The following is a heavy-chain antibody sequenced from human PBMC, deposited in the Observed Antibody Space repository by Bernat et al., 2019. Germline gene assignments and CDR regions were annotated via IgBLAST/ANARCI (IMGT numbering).Heavy chain of an antibody. V-gene: IGHV4-59*08. Sequence: QVQLQESGPGLVKPSETLSLTCTVSGGSISSYYWSWIRQPPGKGLEWIGYIYYSGSTNSNPSLKSRVTISVDTSKNQFSLKLSSVTAADTAVYYCARHPLGYCSGGSCPPYNWFDPWGQGTLVTVSS. D-gene: IGHD2-15*01. CDR3: ARHPLGYCSGGSCPPYNWFDP. CDR1: GGSISSYY. J-gene: IGHJ5*02. CDR2: IYYSGST.